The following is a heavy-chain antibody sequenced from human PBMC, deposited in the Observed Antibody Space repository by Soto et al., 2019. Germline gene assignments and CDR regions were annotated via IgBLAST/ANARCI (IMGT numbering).Heavy chain of an antibody. CDR1: GYSFTSYW. D-gene: IGHD6-13*01. CDR3: ARSAGSIAAAGPEYFQH. Sequence: GESLKISCKGSGYSFTSYWISWVRQMPGKGLEWMGRIDPSDSYTNYSPSFQGHVTISADKSISTAYLQWSSLKASDTAMYYCARSAGSIAAAGPEYFQHWGQGTLVTV. CDR2: IDPSDSYT. V-gene: IGHV5-10-1*01. J-gene: IGHJ1*01.